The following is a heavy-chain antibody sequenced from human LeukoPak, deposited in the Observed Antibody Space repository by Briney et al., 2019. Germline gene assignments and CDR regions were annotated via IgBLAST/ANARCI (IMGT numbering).Heavy chain of an antibody. J-gene: IGHJ6*03. CDR2: ITGEVTDT. CDR1: VFTLSNFA. D-gene: IGHD3-9*01. V-gene: IGHV3-23*01. CDR3: AKGPLTSSNYYMDV. Sequence: PGGSLRLSCAASVFTLSNFAMSWVRQFPGRGLEWVSSITGEVTDTFYGDSGKGRFTISRDNSTDTLYLQMSGLRVEDTAVYYCAKGPLTSSNYYMDVWGKGNTVTVSS.